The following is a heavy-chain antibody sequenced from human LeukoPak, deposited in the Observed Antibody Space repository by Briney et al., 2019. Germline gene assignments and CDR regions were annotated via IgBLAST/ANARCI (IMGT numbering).Heavy chain of an antibody. CDR1: GYTFTSYG. D-gene: IGHD6-13*01. J-gene: IGHJ3*02. Sequence: ASVKVSCKASGYTFTSYGISWVRQAPGQGLEWMGWISAYNGNTNYAQKLQGRVAMTTDTSTSTAYMELRSLRSDDTAVYYCARDGSSSWYRGDAFDIWGQGTMVTVSS. CDR2: ISAYNGNT. V-gene: IGHV1-18*01. CDR3: ARDGSSSWYRGDAFDI.